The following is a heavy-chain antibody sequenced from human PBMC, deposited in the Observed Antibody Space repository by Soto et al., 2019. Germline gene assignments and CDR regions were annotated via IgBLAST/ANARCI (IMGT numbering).Heavy chain of an antibody. D-gene: IGHD3-22*01. Sequence: QVQLVQSGAEVKKPGSSVKVSCKASGGTFSSYAISWVRQSHGHGLEGMGGIIPILGTANYAQKFQGRVTITADESTSTAYMELSSLRYEETAVYYCARVIVVVVAATAYYYDSSGYKYYGMDVWGQGTTVTV. V-gene: IGHV1-69*01. CDR1: GGTFSSYA. CDR3: ARVIVVVVAATAYYYDSSGYKYYGMDV. J-gene: IGHJ6*02. CDR2: IIPILGTA.